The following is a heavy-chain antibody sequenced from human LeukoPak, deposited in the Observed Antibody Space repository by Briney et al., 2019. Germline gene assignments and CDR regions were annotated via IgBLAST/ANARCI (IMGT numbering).Heavy chain of an antibody. Sequence: SETLSLTCAVYGGSFSGYYWSWIRQPPGKGLEWIGEINHSGSTNYNPSLKSRVTISVDTSKNQFSLKLSSVTAADTAVYYCARGYCSSTSCYPHNAFDIWGQGTMVTVSS. CDR2: INHSGST. CDR3: ARGYCSSTSCYPHNAFDI. D-gene: IGHD2-2*01. CDR1: GGSFSGYY. V-gene: IGHV4-34*01. J-gene: IGHJ3*02.